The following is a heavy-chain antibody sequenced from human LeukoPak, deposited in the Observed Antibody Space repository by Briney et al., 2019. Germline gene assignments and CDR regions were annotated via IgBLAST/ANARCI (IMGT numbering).Heavy chain of an antibody. D-gene: IGHD3-10*01. V-gene: IGHV3-30*02. Sequence: GGSLRLSCAASGFNFRTYGMHWVRQASGKGLDWVAFIRYDGSNKYYADSVKGRFTISRDNAKNSLYLQMNSLRAEDTAVYYCASEGSGSYYRGDYWGQGTLVTVSS. J-gene: IGHJ4*02. CDR2: IRYDGSNK. CDR3: ASEGSGSYYRGDY. CDR1: GFNFRTYG.